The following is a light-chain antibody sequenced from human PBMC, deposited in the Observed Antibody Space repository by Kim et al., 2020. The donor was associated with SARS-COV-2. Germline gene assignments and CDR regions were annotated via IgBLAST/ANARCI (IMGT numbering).Light chain of an antibody. CDR2: DAY. V-gene: IGKV3-11*02. J-gene: IGKJ3*01. Sequence: PGKTPTPSARAIQSVSSSLAWLQQKPGPAPRLLNYDAYNRATGIPARFSGSGSVRDFTLTISSLGPENFAVYYCEQRRDGHFTFGPGTQVD. CDR3: EQRRDGHFT. CDR1: QSVSSS.